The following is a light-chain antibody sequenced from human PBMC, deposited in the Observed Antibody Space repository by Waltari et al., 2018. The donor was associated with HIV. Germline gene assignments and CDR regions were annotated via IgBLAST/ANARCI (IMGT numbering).Light chain of an antibody. CDR3: QTWGTGIQV. Sequence: QLVVTQSPSASASLGASVKFTCTLSSRHSSYAIACHQQQPEKAPRYLMKLNSDGSYIRGDGLPDRFSGSSSGAERYLTISSLQSEDEADYYCQTWGTGIQVFGGGTKLTVL. J-gene: IGLJ3*02. CDR2: LNSDGSY. CDR1: SRHSSYA. V-gene: IGLV4-69*01.